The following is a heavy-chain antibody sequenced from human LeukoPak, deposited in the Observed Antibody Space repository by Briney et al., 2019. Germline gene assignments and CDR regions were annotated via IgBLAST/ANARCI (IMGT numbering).Heavy chain of an antibody. CDR3: AGGERYYDFWSGYYTPWFDP. CDR2: IIPIFGTA. CDR1: GGTFSSYA. V-gene: IGHV1-69*13. D-gene: IGHD3-3*01. Sequence: SVKVSCKASGGTFSSYAISWVRQAPGQGLEWMGGIIPIFGTANYAQKFQGRVTITAGDSTSTAYLELSSLRAEDTAVYYCAGGERYYDFWSGYYTPWFDPWGREPRVTVSS. J-gene: IGHJ5*02.